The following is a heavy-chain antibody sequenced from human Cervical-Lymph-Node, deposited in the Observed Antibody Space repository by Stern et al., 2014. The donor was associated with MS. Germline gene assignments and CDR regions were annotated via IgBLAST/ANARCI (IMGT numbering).Heavy chain of an antibody. D-gene: IGHD2-21*02. Sequence: QLVESGPGLVRPSDTLSLICSVSGVSISSDAYYWGWVRQSPGQGLAWIGSISHSGTTFYKPSLKSRVTISEDTSKNEFSLKLRSVTAADTALYFCARHDRIALGTAIGNWGQGTLVTVSP. J-gene: IGHJ4*02. CDR2: ISHSGTT. CDR1: GVSISSDAYY. V-gene: IGHV4-39*01. CDR3: ARHDRIALGTAIGN.